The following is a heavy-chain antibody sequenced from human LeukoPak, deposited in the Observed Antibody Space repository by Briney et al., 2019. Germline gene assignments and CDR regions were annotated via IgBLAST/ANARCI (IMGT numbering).Heavy chain of an antibody. CDR1: GGTFSRYA. V-gene: IGHV1-69*04. CDR2: IIPILDIA. CDR3: ASAVWSHDYGDYAGYFDY. J-gene: IGHJ4*02. D-gene: IGHD4-17*01. Sequence: ASVKVSCKPSGGTFSRYAVSWVRQAPGQGLEWMGRIIPILDIADYAQKFQGRVTITADKSTSTVYMELSSLRSEDTAVYYCASAVWSHDYGDYAGYFDYWCQGTLVTVSS.